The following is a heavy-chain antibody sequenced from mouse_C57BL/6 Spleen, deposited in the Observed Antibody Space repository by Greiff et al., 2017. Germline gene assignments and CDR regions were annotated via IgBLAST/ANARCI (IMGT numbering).Heavy chain of an antibody. D-gene: IGHD1-1*01. CDR2: INPNNGGT. Sequence: VQLKQSGPELVKPGASVKIPCKASGYTFTDYNMDWVKQSHGKSLEWIGDINPNNGGTIYNQKFKGKATLTVDKSSSTAYMELRSLTSEDTAVYDCARSLYYYGSSYVFDYWGQGTTLTVSS. CDR1: GYTFTDYN. CDR3: ARSLYYYGSSYVFDY. V-gene: IGHV1-18*01. J-gene: IGHJ2*01.